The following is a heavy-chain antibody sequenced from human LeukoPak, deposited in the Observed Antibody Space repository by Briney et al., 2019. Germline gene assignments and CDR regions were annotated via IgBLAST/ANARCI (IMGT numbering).Heavy chain of an antibody. CDR3: ARAEDIVVVPAAENYYYGMDV. V-gene: IGHV1-69*06. CDR2: IIPIFGTA. J-gene: IGHJ6*04. Sequence: GASVKVSCKASGGTFSSYAISWVRQAPGQGLEWMGGIIPIFGTANYAQKFQGRVTITADKSTSTAYMELSSLRSEDTAVYYCARAEDIVVVPAAENYYYGMDVWGKGTTVTVSS. CDR1: GGTFSSYA. D-gene: IGHD2-2*01.